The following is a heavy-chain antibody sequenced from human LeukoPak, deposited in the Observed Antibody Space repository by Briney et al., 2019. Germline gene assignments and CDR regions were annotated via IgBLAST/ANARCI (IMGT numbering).Heavy chain of an antibody. CDR2: IYSGGST. CDR1: GFTVSSNY. V-gene: IGHV3-66*01. D-gene: IGHD3-10*01. CDR3: AKEVRHYGSGSYGSWFDP. Sequence: GGSLRLSCAASGFTVSSNYMSWVRQAPGKGLEWVSVIYSGGSTYYADSVKGRFTISRDNSKNTLYLQMNSLRAEDTAVYYCAKEVRHYGSGSYGSWFDPWGQGTLVTVSS. J-gene: IGHJ5*02.